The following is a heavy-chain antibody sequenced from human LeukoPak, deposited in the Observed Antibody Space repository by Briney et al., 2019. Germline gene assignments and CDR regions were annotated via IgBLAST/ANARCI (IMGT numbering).Heavy chain of an antibody. D-gene: IGHD5-24*01. V-gene: IGHV4-59*01. J-gene: IGHJ3*02. CDR3: ARDARDDYNWSAFGI. CDR1: GGSMNSYY. Sequence: SETLSLTCTVSGGSMNSYYWSWIRQPPGKGLEWIGYIHYSGSTNYNPSLKSRVTISVDTSKNQFSLKVTSVTAADTAVYYCARDARDDYNWSAFGIWGQGTMVTVSS. CDR2: IHYSGST.